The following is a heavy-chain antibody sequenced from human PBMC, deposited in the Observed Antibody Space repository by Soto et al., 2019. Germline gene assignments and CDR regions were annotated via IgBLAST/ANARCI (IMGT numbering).Heavy chain of an antibody. D-gene: IGHD6-19*01. CDR2: IYHTGNR. V-gene: IGHV4-4*02. J-gene: IGHJ4*02. Sequence: QVQLQESGPGLMQPSGTLSLTCAVSGGSISDNWWSWVRQPPGKGLEWIGEIYHTGNRHYNPSLEGRVTIAVDKSKNHFSLNLNSVTAADTAVYYCARHIAVSGTGGFDYWGQGILVTVSS. CDR1: GGSISDNW. CDR3: ARHIAVSGTGGFDY.